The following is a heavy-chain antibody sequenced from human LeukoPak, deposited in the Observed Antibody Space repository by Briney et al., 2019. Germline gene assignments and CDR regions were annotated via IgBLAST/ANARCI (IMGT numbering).Heavy chain of an antibody. CDR1: GFTFSNYG. CDR2: ISGGGNT. D-gene: IGHD2/OR15-2a*01. J-gene: IGHJ4*02. Sequence: GGSLRLSCAASGFTFSNYGMSWVRQAPGKGLEWVSTISGGGNTYYTDPVKGRFTISSDNSKNTLYLQMNNLRAEDTAVYYCAISTPPVVSTFDYWGQGTLVTVSS. CDR3: AISTPPVVSTFDY. V-gene: IGHV3-23*01.